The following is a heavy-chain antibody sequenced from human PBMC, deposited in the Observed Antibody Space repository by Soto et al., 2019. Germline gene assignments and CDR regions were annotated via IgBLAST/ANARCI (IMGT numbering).Heavy chain of an antibody. V-gene: IGHV3-23*01. D-gene: IGHD1-20*01. CDR1: GFTFDTYA. CDR2: ISGRGDGT. J-gene: IGHJ4*02. Sequence: EVPLLESGGGLVQPGGSLTLSCAASGFTFDTYAMTWVRQAPGKGLEWVSAISGRGDGTYYADSVKGRFTISRDNSKNTVFLQMNSLRAEDTALYYCAKYNNYWDEDYWGQGTLVTVSS. CDR3: AKYNNYWDEDY.